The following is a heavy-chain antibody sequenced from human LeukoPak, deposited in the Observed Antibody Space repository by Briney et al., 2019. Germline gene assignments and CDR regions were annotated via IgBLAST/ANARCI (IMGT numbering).Heavy chain of an antibody. CDR3: ARDGYYGRPFDP. CDR2: IYSGGNT. CDR1: GFTFSSYW. D-gene: IGHD3-10*01. Sequence: GGSLRLSCGGSGFTFSSYWMSWVRQAPGKGLEWVSVIYSGGNTHYADSMKGRFTISRDDSKNTLYLQVNSLRVEDTAVYYCARDGYYGRPFDPWGQGILVTVSS. V-gene: IGHV3-66*01. J-gene: IGHJ5*02.